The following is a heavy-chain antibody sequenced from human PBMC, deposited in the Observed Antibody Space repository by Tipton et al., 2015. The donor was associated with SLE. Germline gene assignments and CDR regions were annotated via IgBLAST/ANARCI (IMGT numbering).Heavy chain of an antibody. D-gene: IGHD1-1*01. CDR2: LSSGGSYT. CDR1: GFTFSNYA. J-gene: IGHJ3*02. V-gene: IGHV3-23*01. CDR3: AKTTGGMSAFDI. Sequence: SLRLSCAASGFTFSNYAMSWVRQAPGKGLEWVSDLSSGGSYTYYADSVKGRFTISRDNSKNTLYLQLNSLRADDTAVYYCAKTTGGMSAFDIWGQGTMVTVSS.